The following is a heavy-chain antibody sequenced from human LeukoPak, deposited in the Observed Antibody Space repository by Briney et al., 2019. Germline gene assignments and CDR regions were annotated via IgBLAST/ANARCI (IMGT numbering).Heavy chain of an antibody. V-gene: IGHV3-30*01. D-gene: IGHD6-13*01. Sequence: GGSLRLSCAASGFTFSSYAMHWVRQAPGKGLEWVAAISHDGSNKYHADSVKGRFTISRDNSKNTVYLQMNSLRAEDTAVYFCAGSPKYSSSWFEYFQLWGQGTLVTVSS. CDR1: GFTFSSYA. J-gene: IGHJ1*01. CDR2: ISHDGSNK. CDR3: AGSPKYSSSWFEYFQL.